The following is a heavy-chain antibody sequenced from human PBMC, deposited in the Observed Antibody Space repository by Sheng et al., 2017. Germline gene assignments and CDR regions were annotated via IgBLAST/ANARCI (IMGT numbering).Heavy chain of an antibody. V-gene: IGHV3-33*01. J-gene: IGHJ5*02. CDR1: GFTFSSYG. Sequence: QVQLVESGGGVVQPGRSLRLSCAASGFTFSSYGMHWVRQAPGKGLEWVAVIWYDGSNKYYADSVKGRFTISRDNSKNTLYLQMNSLRAEDTAVYYCARDRRNNWFDPWGQGTLVTVSS. CDR2: IWYDGSNK. CDR3: ARDRRNNWFDP.